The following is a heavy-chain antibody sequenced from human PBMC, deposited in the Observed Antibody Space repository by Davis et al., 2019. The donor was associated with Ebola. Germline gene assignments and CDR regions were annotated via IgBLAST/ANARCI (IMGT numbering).Heavy chain of an antibody. D-gene: IGHD3-22*01. CDR3: ARGRDYYDSSGYSDAFDI. J-gene: IGHJ3*02. CDR1: GFTFSSYS. V-gene: IGHV3-21*01. Sequence: GESLKISCAASGFTFSSYSMNWVRQAPAKGLEWVSSISSSSSYIYYADSVKGRFTISRDNAKNSLYLQMNSLRAEDTAVYYCARGRDYYDSSGYSDAFDIWSQGTMVTVSS. CDR2: ISSSSSYI.